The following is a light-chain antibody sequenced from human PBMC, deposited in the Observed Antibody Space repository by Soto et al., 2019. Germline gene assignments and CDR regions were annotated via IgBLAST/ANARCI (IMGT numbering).Light chain of an antibody. CDR2: EVS. CDR1: SSDVGGYNY. CDR3: SSYTSSSTYD. J-gene: IGLJ1*01. Sequence: QSALTQPASVSGSPGQSITISCTGTSSDVGGYNYVSWYQQHPGKAPKLMIYEVSNRPSGVSNRFSGSKSGNTASLTISGLQAEDEADYYYSSYTSSSTYDFATGTKLTGL. V-gene: IGLV2-14*01.